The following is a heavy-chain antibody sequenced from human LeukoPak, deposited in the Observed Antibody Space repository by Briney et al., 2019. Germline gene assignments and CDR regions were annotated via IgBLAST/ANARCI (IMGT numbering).Heavy chain of an antibody. CDR3: AREIQVLAARIAAEGRYFDY. J-gene: IGHJ4*02. CDR1: GFTFSSYS. Sequence: GGSLRLSCAASGFTFSSYSMNWVRQAPGKGLEWVSYISSSSSTIYYADSVKGRFTISRDNAKNSLYLQMNSLRAEDTAVYYCAREIQVLAARIAAEGRYFDYWGQGTLVTVSS. CDR2: ISSSSSTI. V-gene: IGHV3-48*01. D-gene: IGHD6-13*01.